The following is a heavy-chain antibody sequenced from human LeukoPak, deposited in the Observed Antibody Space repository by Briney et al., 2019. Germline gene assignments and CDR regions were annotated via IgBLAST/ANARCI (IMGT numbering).Heavy chain of an antibody. Sequence: GGSLRLSCAASGFTFSSYGMHWVRQAPGKGLEWVAVISYDGSNKYYADSVKGRFTISRDNSKNTLYLQMNSLRAEDTAVYYCARGLRSSGWSHGYYGMDVRGQGTTVTVSS. J-gene: IGHJ6*02. CDR1: GFTFSSYG. CDR3: ARGLRSSGWSHGYYGMDV. D-gene: IGHD6-19*01. V-gene: IGHV3-30*03. CDR2: ISYDGSNK.